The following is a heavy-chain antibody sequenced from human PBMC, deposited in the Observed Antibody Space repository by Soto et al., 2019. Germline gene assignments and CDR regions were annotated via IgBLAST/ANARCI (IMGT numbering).Heavy chain of an antibody. D-gene: IGHD4-17*01. CDR2: ISYDGSNK. CDR1: GFTFSSYG. J-gene: IGHJ4*02. CDR3: AKALHTVPGSY. Sequence: QVQLVESGGGVVQPGRSLRLSCAASGFTFSSYGMHWVRQAPGKGLEWVAVISYDGSNKYYADSVKGRFTISRDNSKNTLYLQMNSLRAEDTAVYYCAKALHTVPGSYWGQGTLVTVSS. V-gene: IGHV3-30*18.